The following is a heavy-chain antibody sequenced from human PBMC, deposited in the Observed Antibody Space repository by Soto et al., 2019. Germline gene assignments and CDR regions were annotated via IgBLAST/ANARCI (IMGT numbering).Heavy chain of an antibody. V-gene: IGHV4-30-4*01. Sequence: PSETLSLTCTVSGGSISSGDYYWSWIRQPPGKGLEWIGYIYYSGSTYYNPSRKSRVTISVDTSKNQFSLKLSSVTAADTAVYYCARDRGRTYYDFWSGPLYYYYGMDVWGQGTTVTVSS. CDR3: ARDRGRTYYDFWSGPLYYYYGMDV. CDR2: IYYSGST. D-gene: IGHD3-3*01. J-gene: IGHJ6*02. CDR1: GGSISSGDYY.